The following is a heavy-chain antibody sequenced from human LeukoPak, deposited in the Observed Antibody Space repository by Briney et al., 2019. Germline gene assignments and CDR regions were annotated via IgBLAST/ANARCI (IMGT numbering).Heavy chain of an antibody. CDR2: ISTDGNYK. CDR3: ARRPVATIKGYFDS. Sequence: PGGSLRLSCAASGFTFSNYAISWVRQAPGKGLEWVSVISTDGNYKYYADSVKGRFAVSRDNSKNMLYLQMNSLSADDTAVYYCARRPVATIKGYFDSWGQGTLVTVSS. V-gene: IGHV3-30*09. D-gene: IGHD5-24*01. J-gene: IGHJ4*02. CDR1: GFTFSNYA.